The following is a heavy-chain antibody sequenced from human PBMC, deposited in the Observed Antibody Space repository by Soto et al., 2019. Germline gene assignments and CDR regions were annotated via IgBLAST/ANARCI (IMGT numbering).Heavy chain of an antibody. Sequence: LRLSSTASGFIVSDTNVNWFGQAPGKGLEWVSVISNRGDTHYADSVRGRFSLSRDISDNTLHLQMNNLRVEDTAVYYCAREPRYCRGGSCSITGDAYDIWGQGTMVTVSS. D-gene: IGHD2-15*01. V-gene: IGHV3-66*01. J-gene: IGHJ3*02. CDR1: GFIVSDTN. CDR3: AREPRYCRGGSCSITGDAYDI. CDR2: ISNRGDT.